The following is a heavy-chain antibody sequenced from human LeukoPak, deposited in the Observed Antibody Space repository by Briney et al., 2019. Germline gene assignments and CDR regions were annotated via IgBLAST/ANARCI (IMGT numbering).Heavy chain of an antibody. J-gene: IGHJ4*02. CDR1: GGSISSNY. Sequence: SETLSLTCTVSGGSISSNYWSWVRQPAGKGLEWIGRIYSSGSTDYNPSLKSRVTMSVDTSTNQFSLKLSSVTAADTAVYYCARGLAAAADMALDYWGQGTLVIVSS. CDR2: IYSSGST. V-gene: IGHV4-4*07. D-gene: IGHD6-13*01. CDR3: ARGLAAAADMALDY.